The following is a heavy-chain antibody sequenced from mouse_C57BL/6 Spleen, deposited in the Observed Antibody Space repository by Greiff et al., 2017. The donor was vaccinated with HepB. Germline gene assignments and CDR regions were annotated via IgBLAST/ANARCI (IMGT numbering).Heavy chain of an antibody. CDR3: ARDLGTKFAY. Sequence: EVQRVESGGGLVKPGGSLKLSCAASGFTFSSYAMSWVRQTPEKRLEWVATISDGGSYTYYPDNVKGRFTISRDNAKNNLYLQMSHLKSEDTAMYYCARDLGTKFAYWGQGTLVTVSA. J-gene: IGHJ3*01. V-gene: IGHV5-4*01. CDR1: GFTFSSYA. CDR2: ISDGGSYT. D-gene: IGHD3-3*01.